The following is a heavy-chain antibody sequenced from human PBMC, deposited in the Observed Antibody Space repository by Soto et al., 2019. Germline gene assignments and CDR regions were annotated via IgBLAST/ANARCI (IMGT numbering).Heavy chain of an antibody. V-gene: IGHV1-69*02. CDR3: ARVVGTIGRWTYYYGMDG. CDR2: IIPILGIA. CDR1: GGTFSSYT. Sequence: QVQLVQSGAEVKKPGSSVKVSCKASGGTFSSYTISWVRQAPGQGLEWMGRIIPILGIANYAQKFQGRVTITADKSTSTAYRELSSLRSEDTAVYYCARVVGTIGRWTYYYGMDGWGQGTTVTVSS. D-gene: IGHD2-2*01. J-gene: IGHJ6*02.